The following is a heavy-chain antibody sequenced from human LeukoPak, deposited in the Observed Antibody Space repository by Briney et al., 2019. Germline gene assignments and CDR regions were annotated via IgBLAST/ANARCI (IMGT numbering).Heavy chain of an antibody. CDR1: GGSISSYY. D-gene: IGHD5-18*01. J-gene: IGHJ4*02. V-gene: IGHV4-4*07. CDR2: IYTSGST. CDR3: ARGIGDTAIWPYYFDY. Sequence: SETLSLTCTVSGGSISSYYWSWIRQPAGKGLEWIGRIYTSGSTNYNPSLKSRVTMSVDTSKNQFSLELSSVTAADTAVYYCARGIGDTAIWPYYFDYWGQGTLVTVSS.